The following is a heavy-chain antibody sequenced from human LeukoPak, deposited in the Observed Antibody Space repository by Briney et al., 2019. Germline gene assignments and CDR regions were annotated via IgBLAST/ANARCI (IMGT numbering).Heavy chain of an antibody. CDR2: ISDSGSTK. Sequence: GGSLRLSCAASEFTFSRYWMTWVRQAPGKGLEWVSYISDSGSTKYYADSVKGRFTISRDNAKNSMYLQMNSLRAEDTAVYYCVREGYYDSSGYLGVFDYWGQGTLVTVSS. CDR3: VREGYYDSSGYLGVFDY. D-gene: IGHD3-22*01. V-gene: IGHV3-48*03. J-gene: IGHJ4*02. CDR1: EFTFSRYW.